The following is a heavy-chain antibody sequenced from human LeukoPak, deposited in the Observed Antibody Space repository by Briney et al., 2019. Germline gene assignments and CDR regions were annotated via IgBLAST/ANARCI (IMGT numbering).Heavy chain of an antibody. CDR3: AKDPIPYRSGLYYFDY. CDR1: GFTFSSYG. V-gene: IGHV3-30*18. J-gene: IGHJ4*01. CDR2: ISYDGSNK. D-gene: IGHD6-19*01. Sequence: GRSLRLSCAASGFTFSSYGMHWVRQAPGKGLEWVAVISYDGSNKYYADSVKGRFTISRDNSKNTLYLQMNSLRAEATAVYYCAKDPIPYRSGLYYFDYWGHRTLVTVSS.